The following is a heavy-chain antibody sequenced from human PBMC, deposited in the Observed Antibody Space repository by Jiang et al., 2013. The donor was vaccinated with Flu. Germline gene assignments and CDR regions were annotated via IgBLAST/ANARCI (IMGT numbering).Heavy chain of an antibody. D-gene: IGHD1-14*01. CDR2: ISKNGGIT. CDR3: SGEGFDY. J-gene: IGHJ4*02. Sequence: VQLLESGGGLVQPGGSLRLSCSASGFTINNYAMYWVRQAPGKGLEYVSAISKNGGITYYADSVKGRFTISRDNSKNTLYLQMSSLRAEDTAVYYCSGEGFDYWGQGTLVTVSS. V-gene: IGHV3-64D*08. CDR1: GFTINNYA.